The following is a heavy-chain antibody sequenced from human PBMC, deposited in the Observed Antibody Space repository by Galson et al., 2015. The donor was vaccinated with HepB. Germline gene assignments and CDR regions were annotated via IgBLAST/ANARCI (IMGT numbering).Heavy chain of an antibody. V-gene: IGHV3-21*01. CDR1: GFTLRSPI. CDR2: VSSSSTYI. Sequence: SLRLSCAASGFTLRSPIMNWVRRAQGKGLEWVAAVSSSSTYINLADPLKGRLTISRDNAQNSVFLQMNSLRVEDTAVYYCAREWGGYSYYMDVWGKGTSVTVSS. CDR3: AREWGGYSYYMDV. D-gene: IGHD3-16*01. J-gene: IGHJ6*03.